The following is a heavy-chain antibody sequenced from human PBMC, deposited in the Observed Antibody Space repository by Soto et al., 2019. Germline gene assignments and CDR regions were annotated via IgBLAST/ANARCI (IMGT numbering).Heavy chain of an antibody. CDR3: AKLTAA. V-gene: IGHV3-23*01. D-gene: IGHD6-13*01. CDR1: GFTFRAYV. Sequence: GALSLSFAASGFTFRAYVMSWVRQAPGKGLEWVSSITSSGGGTYYADSVKGRFTVSRDNSKNTVYLQMNSLRDEDTAVYYCAKLTAAWGQGTLVTVSS. CDR2: ITSSGGGT. J-gene: IGHJ4*02.